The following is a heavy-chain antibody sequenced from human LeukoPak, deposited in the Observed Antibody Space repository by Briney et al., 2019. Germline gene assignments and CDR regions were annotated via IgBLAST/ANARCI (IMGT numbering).Heavy chain of an antibody. CDR3: SKAYDYNGYILRYSDY. Sequence: GGSLRLSCAASGFTFSSYGMNWVRQAPGKGLEWVADIKGSGDNTYYADSVKGQFTISRDNAKNTLSLQMNSLRVDDTAVYFCSKAYDYNGYILRYSDYWGQGTLVTVSS. V-gene: IGHV3-23*01. J-gene: IGHJ4*02. D-gene: IGHD3-22*01. CDR2: IKGSGDNT. CDR1: GFTFSSYG.